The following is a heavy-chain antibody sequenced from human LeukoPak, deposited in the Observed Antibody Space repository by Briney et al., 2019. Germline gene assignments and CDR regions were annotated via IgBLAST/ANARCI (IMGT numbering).Heavy chain of an antibody. V-gene: IGHV3-23*01. CDR3: AKNGGSGSGTYSYYYYGMDV. J-gene: IGHJ6*02. D-gene: IGHD3-10*01. CDR1: GFTFSNYA. Sequence: GGSLRLSCAASGFTFSNYAMTWVRQAPGKGLEWVSAIRGSGDNTYYADSVKGRFTISRDNSKNTLYLQVSSLRAEDTAVYYCAKNGGSGSGTYSYYYYGMDVWGQGTTVAVSS. CDR2: IRGSGDNT.